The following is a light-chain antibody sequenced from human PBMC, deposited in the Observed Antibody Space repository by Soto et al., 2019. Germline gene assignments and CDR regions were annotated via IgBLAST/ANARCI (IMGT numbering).Light chain of an antibody. Sequence: QSVLTQPASVSGSPGQSITISCTGTSSDVGDYNYVSWYQQVPGNAPKVMIYEVSNRPSGVSNRFSGSKSGITASLTISGLQAEDEADYYCSSYTSSSTYVFGTGTKVTVL. CDR2: EVS. CDR3: SSYTSSSTYV. CDR1: SSDVGDYNY. J-gene: IGLJ1*01. V-gene: IGLV2-14*01.